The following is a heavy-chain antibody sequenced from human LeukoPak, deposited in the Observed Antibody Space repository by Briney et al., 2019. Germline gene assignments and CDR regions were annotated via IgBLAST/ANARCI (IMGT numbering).Heavy chain of an antibody. CDR1: GGSLSSSSYY. CDR2: IYYSGST. J-gene: IGHJ6*03. CDR3: ARYPGYYYYYMDV. Sequence: SETLSLTCTVSGGSLSSSSYYWGWIRQPPGKGPEGIGSIYYSGSTYYNPSLKSRVTISVDTSKNQFSLKLSSVTAADTAVYYCARYPGYYYYYMDVWGKGTTVTISS. V-gene: IGHV4-39*01.